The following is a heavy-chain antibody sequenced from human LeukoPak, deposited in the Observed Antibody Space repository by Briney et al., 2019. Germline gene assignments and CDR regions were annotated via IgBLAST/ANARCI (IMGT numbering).Heavy chain of an antibody. CDR2: ISSSSSNI. CDR3: AKDGGRYRFDF. CDR1: EFTFSSYS. V-gene: IGHV3-48*01. J-gene: IGHJ4*02. Sequence: GESLSLSCAASEFTFSSYSMNWVRQAPGKGLEWVSYISSSSSNIYYADSVKGRFTISRDNAKNSLYLQMDSLRPDDTALYYCAKDGGRYRFDFWGQGTMVTVSS. D-gene: IGHD3-16*02.